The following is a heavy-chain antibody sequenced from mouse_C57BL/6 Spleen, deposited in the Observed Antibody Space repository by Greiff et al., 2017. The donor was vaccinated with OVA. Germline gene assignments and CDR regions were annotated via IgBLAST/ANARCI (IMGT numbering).Heavy chain of an antibody. Sequence: DVHLVESGGGLVKPGGSLKLSCAASGFTFSDYGMHWVRQAPEKGLEWVAYISSGSSTIYYADTVKGRFTISRDTAKNTLFLQMTSLRSEDTAMDYCARGTGSHFDVWGTGTTVTVSS. J-gene: IGHJ1*03. D-gene: IGHD1-1*01. V-gene: IGHV5-17*01. CDR3: ARGTGSHFDV. CDR1: GFTFSDYG. CDR2: ISSGSSTI.